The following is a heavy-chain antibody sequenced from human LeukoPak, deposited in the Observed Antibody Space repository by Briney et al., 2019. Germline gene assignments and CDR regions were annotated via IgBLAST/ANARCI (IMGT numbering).Heavy chain of an antibody. V-gene: IGHV4-59*03. CDR3: ALGHRINGVCYGLDY. Sequence: SETLSLTCTVSDGSISSFYWSWIRQPPGKGLEWIGYIYYTGNTNYNPPLKSRVTISVDTSKNQFSLRLSSVTAADTAVYYCALGHRINGVCYGLDYWGQGTLVTVSS. D-gene: IGHD2-8*01. CDR1: DGSISSFY. J-gene: IGHJ4*02. CDR2: IYYTGNT.